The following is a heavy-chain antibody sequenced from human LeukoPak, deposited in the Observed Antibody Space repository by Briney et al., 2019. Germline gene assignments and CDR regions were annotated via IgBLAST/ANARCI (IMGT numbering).Heavy chain of an antibody. V-gene: IGHV4-39*07. CDR2: IYYSGST. CDR3: ARRIAAAPYFDY. CDR1: DGSISSSTYY. J-gene: IGHJ4*02. D-gene: IGHD6-13*01. Sequence: SETLSLTCTVSDGSISSSTYYWGWLRQPPGKGLEWIGSIYYSGSTYYNPSLKSRVTMSVDTSKNQFSLNLSSVTAADTAVYYCARRIAAAPYFDYWGQGTLVTVSS.